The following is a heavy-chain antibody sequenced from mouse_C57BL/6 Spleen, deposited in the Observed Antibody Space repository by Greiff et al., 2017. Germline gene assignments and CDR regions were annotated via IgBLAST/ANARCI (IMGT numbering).Heavy chain of an antibody. CDR3: ASREKFPSSLNYAMDY. V-gene: IGHV1-53*01. CDR2: INPSNGGT. J-gene: IGHJ4*01. Sequence: QVQLKQPGTELVKPGASVKLSCKASGYTFTSYWMHWVKQRPGQGLEWIGNINPSNGGTNYNEKFKSKATLTVDKSSSTAYMQLSSLTSEDSAVYYCASREKFPSSLNYAMDYWGQGTSVTVSS. CDR1: GYTFTSYW.